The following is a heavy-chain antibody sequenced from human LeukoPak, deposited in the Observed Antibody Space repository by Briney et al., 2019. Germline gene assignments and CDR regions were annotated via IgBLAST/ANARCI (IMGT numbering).Heavy chain of an antibody. CDR3: ARGVVTTYYYYYYYMDV. Sequence: GASVKVSCKASGYTFTSYAMNWVRQAPGQGLEWMGWINTNTGNPTYAQGFTGRFVFSLDTSVSTAYLQISSLKAEDTAVYYCARGVVTTYYYYYYYMDVWGKGTTVTVSS. CDR2: INTNTGNP. D-gene: IGHD4-17*01. CDR1: GYTFTSYA. V-gene: IGHV7-4-1*02. J-gene: IGHJ6*03.